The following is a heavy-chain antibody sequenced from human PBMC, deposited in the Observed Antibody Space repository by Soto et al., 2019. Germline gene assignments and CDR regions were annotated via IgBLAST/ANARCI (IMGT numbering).Heavy chain of an antibody. CDR1: GGYISSYC. CDR3: ARDADSSSWYGQGGFDP. J-gene: IGHJ5*02. Sequence: SETLSLTCTVSGGYISSYCWSWIRQPPGKGLEWIGYIYYSGSTNYNPSLKGRVTISVDTSKNQFSLKLSSVTAADTAVYYCARDADSSSWYGQGGFDPWGQGTLVTVSS. CDR2: IYYSGST. D-gene: IGHD6-13*01. V-gene: IGHV4-59*01.